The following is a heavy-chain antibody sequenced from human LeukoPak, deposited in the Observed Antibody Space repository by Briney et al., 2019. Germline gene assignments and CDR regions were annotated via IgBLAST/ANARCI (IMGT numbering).Heavy chain of an antibody. Sequence: ASVTVSHMGCGCRFPRCLLLWVGQAPAQGLAGVGWINNNSGNQPYPHGLTGRFVFFLDTAVDTAYLEISSLNAEDTAVYFCARDCSAVGGGEFWGQGTLVTVSS. J-gene: IGHJ4*02. V-gene: IGHV7-4-1*02. D-gene: IGHD3-10*01. CDR2: INNNSGNQ. CDR1: GCRFPRCL. CDR3: ARDCSAVGGGEF.